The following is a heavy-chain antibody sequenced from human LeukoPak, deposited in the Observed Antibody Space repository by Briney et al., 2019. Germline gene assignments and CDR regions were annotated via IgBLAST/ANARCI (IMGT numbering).Heavy chain of an antibody. Sequence: PGRSLRLSCAASGFTFSNYGMHWVRQAPGKGLEWVAVIWYDGSNKYYADSVKGRFTISRDNSKNTLFLQMNSLRAEDTAVYYCAEDPGGYSNYLDYWGQGTLITVSS. V-gene: IGHV3-33*06. D-gene: IGHD4-11*01. J-gene: IGHJ4*02. CDR2: IWYDGSNK. CDR1: GFTFSNYG. CDR3: AEDPGGYSNYLDY.